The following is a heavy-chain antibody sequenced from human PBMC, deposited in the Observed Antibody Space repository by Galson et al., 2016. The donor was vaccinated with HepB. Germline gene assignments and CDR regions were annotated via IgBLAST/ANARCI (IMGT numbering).Heavy chain of an antibody. D-gene: IGHD3-16*01. CDR3: ATTPRRTLRFRAGDYYYYAMDV. J-gene: IGHJ6*02. CDR2: FDAEEGET. Sequence: SVKVSCKVSGYTLIELSMYWVRQAPGKGLEWMGGFDAEEGETIYAQKFQGRVTMTEDTSTDTAYTELSSLRSEDTALYYCATTPRRTLRFRAGDYYYYAMDVWGQGTTVTVSS. V-gene: IGHV1-24*01. CDR1: GYTLIELS.